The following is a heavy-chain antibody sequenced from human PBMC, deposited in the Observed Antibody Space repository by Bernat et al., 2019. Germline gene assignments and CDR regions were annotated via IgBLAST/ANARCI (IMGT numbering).Heavy chain of an antibody. V-gene: IGHV4-34*01. Sequence: QVQLQQWGAGLLKPSETLSLTCAVYGGSFSGYYWSWIRQPPGKGLEWIGEINHSGSTNYNPSLKSRVTISVDTSKNQFSLKLSSVTAADTAVYYCARFGVRAARRAFDIWGQGTMVTVSS. J-gene: IGHJ3*02. D-gene: IGHD6-6*01. CDR3: ARFGVRAARRAFDI. CDR1: GGSFSGYY. CDR2: INHSGST.